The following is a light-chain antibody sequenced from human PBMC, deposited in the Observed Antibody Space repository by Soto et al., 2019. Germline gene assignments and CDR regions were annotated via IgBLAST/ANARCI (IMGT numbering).Light chain of an antibody. V-gene: IGKV1-5*03. J-gene: IGKJ2*01. CDR2: KAS. CDR3: QQYNSYSEGST. Sequence: DIQMTQSPATLSASVGDRVTITCRASQSISSWVAWFQQKPGKAPKALIYKASTLEIRVPSRFSGSGSGTESTLTIISLQPYDFATYYCQQYNSYSEGSTFGQGTKLEV. CDR1: QSISSW.